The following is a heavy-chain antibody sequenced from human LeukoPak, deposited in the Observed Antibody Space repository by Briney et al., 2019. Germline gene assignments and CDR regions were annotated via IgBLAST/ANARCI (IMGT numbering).Heavy chain of an antibody. CDR2: ISYDGNNK. CDR1: GFTFSSFS. J-gene: IGHJ4*02. Sequence: SGGSLRLSCAASGFTFSSFSMHWVRQAPGKGLEWVALISYDGNNKFYADSVKGRFTISRDNSKNTLYSQMYSLRVEDTAVFYCARRGSTSMFDFWGQGTLVTVSS. D-gene: IGHD2-2*01. V-gene: IGHV3-30-3*01. CDR3: ARRGSTSMFDF.